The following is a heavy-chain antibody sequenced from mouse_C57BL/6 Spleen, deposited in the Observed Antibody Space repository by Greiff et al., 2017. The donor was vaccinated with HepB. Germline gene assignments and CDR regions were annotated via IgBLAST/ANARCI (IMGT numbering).Heavy chain of an antibody. V-gene: IGHV1-50*01. CDR3: ARKDGNYDY. Sequence: QVQLQQPGAELVKPGASVKLSCKASGYTFTSYWMQWVKQRPGQGLEWIGEIDPSDSYINYNQKFKGKATLTVDTSSSTAYMQLSSLTSEDSAVYYCARKDGNYDYWGQGTTLTVSS. J-gene: IGHJ2*01. CDR1: GYTFTSYW. CDR2: IDPSDSYI. D-gene: IGHD2-1*01.